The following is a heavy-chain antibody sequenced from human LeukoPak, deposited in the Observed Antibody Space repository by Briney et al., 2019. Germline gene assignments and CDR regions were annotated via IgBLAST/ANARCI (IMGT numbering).Heavy chain of an antibody. CDR3: AKDRSDSSSWTYYYYYGMDV. J-gene: IGHJ6*02. CDR2: ISYDGSNK. D-gene: IGHD6-13*01. Sequence: GRSLRLSCAASGFTFSSYGMHWVRQAPGKGLEWVAVISYDGSNKYYADSVKGRFTISRDNSKNTLYLQMNSLRAEDTAVYYCAKDRSDSSSWTYYYYYGMDVWGQGTTVTVSS. V-gene: IGHV3-30*18. CDR1: GFTFSSYG.